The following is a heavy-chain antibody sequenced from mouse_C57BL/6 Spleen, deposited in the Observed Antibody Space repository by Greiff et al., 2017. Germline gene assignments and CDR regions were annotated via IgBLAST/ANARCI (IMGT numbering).Heavy chain of an antibody. D-gene: IGHD2-1*01. Sequence: QVQLQQPGAELVKPGASVKLSCKASGYTFTSYWMHWVKQRPGRGLEWIGRIDPNSGGTKYNEKFKSKATLTVDKPSSTACMQLNNLTSEDSAVCYCARFYYGNLDYWGQGTTLTVSS. CDR1: GYTFTSYW. J-gene: IGHJ2*01. CDR3: ARFYYGNLDY. CDR2: IDPNSGGT. V-gene: IGHV1-72*01.